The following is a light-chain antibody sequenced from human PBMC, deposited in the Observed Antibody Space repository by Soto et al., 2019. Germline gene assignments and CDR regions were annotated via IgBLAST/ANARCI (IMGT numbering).Light chain of an antibody. CDR3: HQRSSWPLT. CDR1: QSVGTY. V-gene: IGKV3-11*01. Sequence: EIVLTQSPATLSLSPGERATLSCRASQSVGTYLAWHQQKPGQAPRLLLYDASTRATGIPARFSGSGSGTDFTLTISNLEPEDFAVYYCHQRSSWPLTFGGGTNVEIK. CDR2: DAS. J-gene: IGKJ4*01.